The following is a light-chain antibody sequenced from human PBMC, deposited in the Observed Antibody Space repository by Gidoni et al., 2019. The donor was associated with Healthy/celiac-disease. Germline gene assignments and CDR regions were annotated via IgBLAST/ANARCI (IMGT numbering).Light chain of an antibody. Sequence: QSVLTQPPSVSGAPGQRVTIPCTGSRSHIGAGYDVHWDQQLPGTAPKLLIYGNSNRPSGVPDRFSGSKSGTSASLAITGLQAEDEADYYCQSYDSSLSEGVFGTGTKVTVL. J-gene: IGLJ1*01. CDR3: QSYDSSLSEGV. CDR1: RSHIGAGYD. CDR2: GNS. V-gene: IGLV1-40*01.